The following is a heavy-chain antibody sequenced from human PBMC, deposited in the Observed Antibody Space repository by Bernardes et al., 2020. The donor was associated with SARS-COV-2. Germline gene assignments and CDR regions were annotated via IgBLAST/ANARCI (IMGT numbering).Heavy chain of an antibody. D-gene: IGHD6-19*01. Sequence: ASVKVSCKASGYTFTGYYMHWVRQAPGQGLEWMGWINPNSGATKYAQKLQGRVTMTSDTSFTTAYMEVSRLISDDTAVYYCARAGLWLDFHYFDYWGQGTLLTVSS. CDR1: GYTFTGYY. J-gene: IGHJ4*02. CDR3: ARAGLWLDFHYFDY. V-gene: IGHV1-2*02. CDR2: INPNSGAT.